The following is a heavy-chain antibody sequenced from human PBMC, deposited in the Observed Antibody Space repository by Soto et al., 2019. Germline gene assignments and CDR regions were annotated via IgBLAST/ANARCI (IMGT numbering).Heavy chain of an antibody. Sequence: QLQLQESGPGLVKPSETLSLTCNVSGGSISSSTYYWGWIRQPPGKGLEWIGSIYYSASTYYNPSLKSRVTIAVDTSKTQFSVKLSSVTAADTAVYYCATWDVWGQGTTVTVSS. CDR3: ATWDV. CDR1: GGSISSSTYY. CDR2: IYYSAST. V-gene: IGHV4-39*01. J-gene: IGHJ6*02.